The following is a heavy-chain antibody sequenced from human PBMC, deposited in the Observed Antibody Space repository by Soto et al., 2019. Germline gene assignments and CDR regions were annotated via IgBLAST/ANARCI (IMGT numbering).Heavy chain of an antibody. J-gene: IGHJ5*02. CDR1: GFSLESHG. CDR3: VRGSCNNATCWQGHWLNP. CDR2: IWFDGSKK. Sequence: QVQLVESGGGVVQPGTDLRISCEVSGFSLESHGMHWVRQFPGKGLEWVAVIWFDGSKKFYADSVQGRFTISRDNSKNTVFLDITGLTGDDAALYYCVRGSCNNATCWQGHWLNPWGQGTRVIVSA. V-gene: IGHV3-33*01. D-gene: IGHD6-19*01.